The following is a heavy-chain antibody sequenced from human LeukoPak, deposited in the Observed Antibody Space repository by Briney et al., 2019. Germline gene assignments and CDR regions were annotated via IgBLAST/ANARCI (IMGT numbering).Heavy chain of an antibody. D-gene: IGHD3-10*01. CDR1: GFTFSSYA. V-gene: IGHV3-23*01. Sequence: GGSLRLSCAASGFTFSSYAMSWVRQAPGKGLEWVSAISGSGGSTSYADSVKGRFTISRDNSKNTLYLQMNSLRAEDTAVYYCAKPLWFGKLTSTSFDYWGQGTLVTVSS. J-gene: IGHJ4*02. CDR2: ISGSGGST. CDR3: AKPLWFGKLTSTSFDY.